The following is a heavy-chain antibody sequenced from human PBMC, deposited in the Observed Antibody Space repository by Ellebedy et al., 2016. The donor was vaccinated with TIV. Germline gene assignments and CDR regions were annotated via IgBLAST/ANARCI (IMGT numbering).Heavy chain of an antibody. Sequence: GSLRLSXAVYGGSFSGYFWSWIRQPPGKGLECIGEINHSGSTNYNPSLTSRATISVDTSKNHFSLKLDSVTAADTAIYYCARESTGIVAVTGAKYYYHYMDVWGTGTTVTVSS. CDR1: GGSFSGYF. D-gene: IGHD2-2*01. CDR3: ARESTGIVAVTGAKYYYHYMDV. CDR2: INHSGST. V-gene: IGHV4-34*01. J-gene: IGHJ6*03.